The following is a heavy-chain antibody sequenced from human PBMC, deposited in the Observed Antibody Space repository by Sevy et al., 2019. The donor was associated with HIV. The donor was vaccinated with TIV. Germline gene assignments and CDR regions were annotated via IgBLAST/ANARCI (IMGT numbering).Heavy chain of an antibody. CDR3: AKTINSGEGAVPAANYYYYGMDV. J-gene: IGHJ6*02. Sequence: GGSLRLSCAASEFIFSDYAMNWVRQTPGKGLEWVSSINGKGRSTHYADSVEVRFTISRDNSKNTLYLQMNSLRAEDTAVYYCAKTINSGEGAVPAANYYYYGMDVWGQGTTVTVSS. D-gene: IGHD2-2*01. CDR2: INGKGRST. V-gene: IGHV3-23*01. CDR1: EFIFSDYA.